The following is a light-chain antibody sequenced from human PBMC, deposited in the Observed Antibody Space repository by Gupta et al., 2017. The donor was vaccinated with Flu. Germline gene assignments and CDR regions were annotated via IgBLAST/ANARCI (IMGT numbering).Light chain of an antibody. V-gene: IGLV2-18*02. CDR3: SSYTSSYTFV. CDR1: ISDVGTYNR. Sequence: ISDVGTYNRVSWYQQSPGTAPKLMIYEVSNRPSGVPDRFSGSKSGNTASLTISGLQGEDEADYYCSSYTSSYTFVFGTGTKVTVL. CDR2: EVS. J-gene: IGLJ1*01.